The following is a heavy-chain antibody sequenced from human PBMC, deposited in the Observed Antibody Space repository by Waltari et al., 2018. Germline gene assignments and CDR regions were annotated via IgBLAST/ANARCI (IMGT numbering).Heavy chain of an antibody. CDR3: ARGGYNYGYGYGNY. D-gene: IGHD5-18*01. V-gene: IGHV1-2*06. Sequence: QVQLVQSGADVKKPGASVKVYCRASGYTFTGYYMQWVRQGPVQGLEWLGRINPSRGVTNYAQKFQGRVTITRDTSISTAYIELSGLTSDDTAVYYCARGGYNYGYGYGNYWGQGTLVTVSS. CDR1: GYTFTGYY. J-gene: IGHJ4*02. CDR2: INPSRGVT.